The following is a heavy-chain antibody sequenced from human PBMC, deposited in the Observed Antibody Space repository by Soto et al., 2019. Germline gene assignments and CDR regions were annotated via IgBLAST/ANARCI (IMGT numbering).Heavy chain of an antibody. V-gene: IGHV1-69*04. CDR3: ARELACGGDCYAVFDY. D-gene: IGHD2-21*02. CDR2: IIPILGIA. Sequence: GTSVKVSCKASGGTFSSYTISWVRQAPGQGLEWMGRIIPILGIANYAQKFQGRVTITADKSTSTAYMELSSLRSEDTAVYYCARELACGGDCYAVFDYWGQGTLVTVSS. CDR1: GGTFSSYT. J-gene: IGHJ4*02.